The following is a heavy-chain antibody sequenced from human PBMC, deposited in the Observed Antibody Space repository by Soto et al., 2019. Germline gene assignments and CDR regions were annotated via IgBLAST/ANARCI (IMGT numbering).Heavy chain of an antibody. CDR2: IKQDGNEK. CDR3: ASGAGSAIFDY. V-gene: IGHV3-7*02. D-gene: IGHD6-19*01. Sequence: GGSLRLSCAASGFTFSSYWMNWVRQAPGKGLEWVANIKQDGNEKYYVDSVKGRFTISRDNSKNMVYLQMKSLRVEDTAVYYCASGAGSAIFDYWGQGTLVTVSS. J-gene: IGHJ4*02. CDR1: GFTFSSYW.